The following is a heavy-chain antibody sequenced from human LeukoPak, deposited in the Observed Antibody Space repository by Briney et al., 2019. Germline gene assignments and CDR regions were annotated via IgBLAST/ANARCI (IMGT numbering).Heavy chain of an antibody. Sequence: ASVKVSCKASGGTFSSYAISWVRQAPGQGLEWMGRIIPIFGTANYAQKFQGRVTITTDESTSTAYMELSSLRSEVTAVYYCARERETDYDILTGYWRYFDYWGQGTLVTVSS. J-gene: IGHJ4*02. CDR1: GGTFSSYA. D-gene: IGHD3-9*01. CDR2: IIPIFGTA. CDR3: ARERETDYDILTGYWRYFDY. V-gene: IGHV1-69*05.